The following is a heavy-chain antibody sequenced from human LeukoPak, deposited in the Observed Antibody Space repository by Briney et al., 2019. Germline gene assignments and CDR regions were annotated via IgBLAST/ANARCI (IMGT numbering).Heavy chain of an antibody. D-gene: IGHD3-22*01. V-gene: IGHV3-49*03. Sequence: GGSLRLSCTASGFTFADYTMSWFRQAPGKGLEWVSLIKMKAHGWTTEYAASVKGRFTISRDDSKNTLYLQMNSLKTEDTAVYYCTTGPLYYYDSSGYAKPPYYFDYWGQGTLVTVSS. CDR1: GFTFADYT. J-gene: IGHJ4*02. CDR2: IKMKAHGWTT. CDR3: TTGPLYYYDSSGYAKPPYYFDY.